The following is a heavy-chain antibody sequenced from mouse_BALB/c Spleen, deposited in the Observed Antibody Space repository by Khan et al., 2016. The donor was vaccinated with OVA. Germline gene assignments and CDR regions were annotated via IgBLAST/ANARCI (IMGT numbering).Heavy chain of an antibody. CDR1: GYTFTSYW. D-gene: IGHD1-1*01. V-gene: IGHV1S41*01. CDR3: ASEYYYGRTCYAMDY. CDR2: IAPGSGSS. Sequence: DLVKPGASVKLSCKASGYTFTSYWINWIKQRPGQGLEWIGSIAPGSGSSHYNEMFEGKATLTVDTFSSTANIQLSSLSYEDSAVYFCASEYYYGRTCYAMDYWGQGTSVTVSS. J-gene: IGHJ4*01.